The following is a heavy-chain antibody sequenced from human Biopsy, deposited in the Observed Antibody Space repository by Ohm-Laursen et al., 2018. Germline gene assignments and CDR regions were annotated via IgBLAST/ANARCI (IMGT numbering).Heavy chain of an antibody. CDR2: INPSGSTT. D-gene: IGHD6-19*01. CDR3: ARNTGWYGDLYYFDY. V-gene: IGHV1-46*01. CDR1: GYSFTSYY. Sequence: ASVKVSCKASGYSFTSYYMHWVRQAPGQGLEWMGMINPSGSTTSYPQIFQGRVTMTGDTSKSTVYMELSSLRSADTAVYFCARNTGWYGDLYYFDYRGQGTLVTVSS. J-gene: IGHJ4*02.